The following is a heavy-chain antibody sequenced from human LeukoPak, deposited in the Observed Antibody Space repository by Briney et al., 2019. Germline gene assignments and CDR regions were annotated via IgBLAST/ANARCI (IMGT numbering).Heavy chain of an antibody. CDR2: INPGGDNT. D-gene: IGHD3-22*01. Sequence: ASVKVSCKASGYTFTNYYIHWVRQAPGQGLEWMGLINPGGDNTDYAQNFQGRVTMTRDTPTSTVYMGLSSLRSEDTAVYYCARDTVSSGSRFGYWGQGTLVTVPS. CDR3: ARDTVSSGSRFGY. V-gene: IGHV1-46*01. J-gene: IGHJ4*02. CDR1: GYTFTNYY.